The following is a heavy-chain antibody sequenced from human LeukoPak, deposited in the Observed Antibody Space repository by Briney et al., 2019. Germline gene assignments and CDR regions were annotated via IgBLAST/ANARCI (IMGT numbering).Heavy chain of an antibody. D-gene: IGHD2-2*01. CDR3: ARDPSYCSSTSCYVGSPLYYYYPMDV. Sequence: GGSLRLSCAASGFTFSTSGMHWVRQAPGKGLEWVAVIWFDGSNRHYADSVKGRFTISRDNSENTLYLQMNSLRAEDTAVYYCARDPSYCSSTSCYVGSPLYYYYPMDVWGQGTTVTVSS. CDR2: IWFDGSNR. CDR1: GFTFSTSG. V-gene: IGHV3-33*01. J-gene: IGHJ6*02.